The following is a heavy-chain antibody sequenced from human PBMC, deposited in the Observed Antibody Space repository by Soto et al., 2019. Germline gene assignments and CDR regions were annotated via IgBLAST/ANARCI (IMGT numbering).Heavy chain of an antibody. CDR3: ARVTTTVTTGMTNDAFDI. D-gene: IGHD4-17*01. J-gene: IGHJ3*02. Sequence: QVQLVQSGAEVKKPGASVKVSCKASGYTFTSYDINWVRQATGQGLEWMGWMNPNSGNTGYAQKFQGRVTMPRNTSISTAYMELSSLRSEDTAVYYCARVTTTVTTGMTNDAFDIWGQGTMVTVSS. CDR1: GYTFTSYD. CDR2: MNPNSGNT. V-gene: IGHV1-8*01.